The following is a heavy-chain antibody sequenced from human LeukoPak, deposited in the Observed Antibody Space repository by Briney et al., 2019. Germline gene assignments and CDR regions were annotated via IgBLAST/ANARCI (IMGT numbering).Heavy chain of an antibody. CDR3: ARDRYYDSSGYYYESEY. V-gene: IGHV1-69*13. Sequence: GASVKVSCKASGGTFSSYAISWVRQAPGQGLEWMGGTKPIFGAANYAQKFQGRVTITADESTSTAYMELSSLRSEDTAMYYCARDRYYDSSGYYYESEYWGQGTLVTVSS. J-gene: IGHJ4*02. D-gene: IGHD3-22*01. CDR2: TKPIFGAA. CDR1: GGTFSSYA.